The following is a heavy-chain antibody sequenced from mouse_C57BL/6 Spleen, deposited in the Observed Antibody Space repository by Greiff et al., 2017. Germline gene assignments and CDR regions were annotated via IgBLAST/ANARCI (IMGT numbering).Heavy chain of an antibody. CDR2: INPGSGGT. J-gene: IGHJ2*01. Sequence: QVQLKESGAELVRPGTSVKVSCKASGYAFTNYLIEWVKQRPGQGLEWIGVINPGSGGTNYNEKFKGKATLTEDKSSSTAYMQLSSLTSEDSAVYFCARSPYYYGSSYGGNFDYWGQGTTLTGSS. V-gene: IGHV1-54*01. CDR3: ARSPYYYGSSYGGNFDY. D-gene: IGHD1-1*01. CDR1: GYAFTNYL.